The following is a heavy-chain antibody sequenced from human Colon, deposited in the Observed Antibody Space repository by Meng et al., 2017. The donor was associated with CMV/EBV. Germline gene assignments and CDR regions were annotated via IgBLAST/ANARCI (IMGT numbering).Heavy chain of an antibody. CDR3: ARGGGYYYDSSGYPPIYYFDY. D-gene: IGHD3-22*01. Sequence: SETLSLTCTVSGGSISSSNYYWGWIRQSPGKGLEWIGTICFSGTTSYTPTLKSRVTVSVDTSKNHFSLKFGSVTAADTAVYYCARGGGYYYDSSGYPPIYYFDYWGQGALVTVSS. CDR1: GGSISSSNYY. J-gene: IGHJ4*02. CDR2: ICFSGTT. V-gene: IGHV4-39*07.